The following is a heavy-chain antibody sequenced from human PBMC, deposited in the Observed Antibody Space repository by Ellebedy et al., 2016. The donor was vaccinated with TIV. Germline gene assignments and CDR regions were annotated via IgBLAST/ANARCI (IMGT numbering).Heavy chain of an antibody. J-gene: IGHJ4*02. V-gene: IGHV3-33*01. CDR3: VRDRGVVSPEFDS. CDR2: IWYDGSKK. D-gene: IGHD4-23*01. Sequence: GESLKISCTASGFTFSRYGFHWLRQAPAKGLEWVAVIWYDGSKKYYADSVKGRFTVSRDDSKNTLYLQMNSLRAEDTAVYYCVRDRGVVSPEFDSWGQGTLVSVSS. CDR1: GFTFSRYG.